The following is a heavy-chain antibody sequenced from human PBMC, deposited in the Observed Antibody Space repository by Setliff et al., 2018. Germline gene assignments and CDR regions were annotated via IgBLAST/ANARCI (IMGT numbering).Heavy chain of an antibody. CDR1: GGSISSYY. V-gene: IGHV4-4*07. CDR3: AREQWLDPPGYYYMDV. CDR2: IYIGGSA. Sequence: SETLSLTCTVSGGSISSYYWSWTRQPAGKGLEWIGHIYIGGSANYNPSLKSRVTMSINTSKNQFSLKLNSVTAADMAVYYCAREQWLDPPGYYYMDVWAKGTTVTVSS. D-gene: IGHD6-19*01. J-gene: IGHJ6*03.